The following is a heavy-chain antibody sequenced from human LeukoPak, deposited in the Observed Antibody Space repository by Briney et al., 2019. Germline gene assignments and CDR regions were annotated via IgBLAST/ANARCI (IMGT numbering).Heavy chain of an antibody. CDR3: AKGPFGDPWGLYFDY. Sequence: GGSLRLSCAASGFTFSDYYMSWIRQAPGKGLEWVSAISGSGGSTYYADSVKGRFTISRDNSKNTLYLQMNSLRAEDTAVYYCAKGPFGDPWGLYFDYWGQGTLVTVSS. D-gene: IGHD3-16*01. J-gene: IGHJ4*02. CDR1: GFTFSDYY. CDR2: ISGSGGST. V-gene: IGHV3-23*01.